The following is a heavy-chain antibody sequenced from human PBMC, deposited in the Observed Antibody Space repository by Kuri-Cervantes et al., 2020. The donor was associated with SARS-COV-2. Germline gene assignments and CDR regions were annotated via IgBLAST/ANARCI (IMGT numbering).Heavy chain of an antibody. D-gene: IGHD3-22*01. V-gene: IGHV4-59*01. J-gene: IGHJ4*02. CDR2: IYYSGST. Sequence: SETLSLTCTVSGGSISSYYWSWIRQPPGKGLEWIGYIYYSGSTNYNPSLKSRVTISVDTSKNQFSLKLSFVTAADTAVYYCARATYYYDSSGYYSDYWGQGTLVTVSS. CDR3: ARATYYYDSSGYYSDY. CDR1: GGSISSYY.